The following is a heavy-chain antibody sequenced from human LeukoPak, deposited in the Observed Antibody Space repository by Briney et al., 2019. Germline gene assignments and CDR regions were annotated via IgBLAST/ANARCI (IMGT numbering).Heavy chain of an antibody. J-gene: IGHJ4*02. CDR3: VRVGFTTSWSNFDY. Sequence: EASVKVSCKAAGYNFPAYFMHWVRQAPGQGLEWMGRINPNGGDTNYAQKLQGRVTMASDTSISTAYMELNSLMSDDTAVYYCVRVGFTTSWSNFDYWGQGTLVTVSS. CDR1: GYNFPAYF. CDR2: INPNGGDT. D-gene: IGHD2-2*01. V-gene: IGHV1-2*06.